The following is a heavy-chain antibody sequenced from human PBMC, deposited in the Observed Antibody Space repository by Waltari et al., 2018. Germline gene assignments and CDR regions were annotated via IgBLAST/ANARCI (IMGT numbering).Heavy chain of an antibody. J-gene: IGHJ6*02. D-gene: IGHD3-22*01. CDR3: ARDYCDRTYCHGMDV. CDR2: ISQNERNI. V-gene: IGHV3-30*04. CDR1: EFTFSSYA. Sequence: QVQLVESGGGVVQPGRSLRLSCAASEFTFSSYAMHWVRQAPGKGVEWWAFISQNERNINYVDSVKGRFTISRDNSKKMLYLQMNSLRGEDTAVYYCARDYCDRTYCHGMDVWGQGTTVTVSS.